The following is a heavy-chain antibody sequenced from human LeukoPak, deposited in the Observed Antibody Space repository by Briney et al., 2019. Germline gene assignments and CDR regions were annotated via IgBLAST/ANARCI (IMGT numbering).Heavy chain of an antibody. V-gene: IGHV4-39*01. D-gene: IGHD6-19*01. CDR3: ARHAWQWLPFEH. CDR2: IYYSEST. Sequence: SETLSLTCTVSGGSISSSSYYWGWIRQPPGKGLEWIGSIYYSESTNYNPSLKSRVTMSVDRSKNRFSLNLSSVTAADTAMYYCARHAWQWLPFEHWGQGTLVTVSS. CDR1: GGSISSSSYY. J-gene: IGHJ4*02.